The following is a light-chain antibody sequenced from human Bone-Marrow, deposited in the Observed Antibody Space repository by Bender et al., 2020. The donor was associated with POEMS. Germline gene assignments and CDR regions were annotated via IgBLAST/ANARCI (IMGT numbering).Light chain of an antibody. V-gene: IGLV2-8*01. CDR3: SSHAGSMTLA. Sequence: QSALTQPPSASGSPGQSVTISCTGTSSDVGGHNSVSWYHQRPGKAPKLIIYEVSERPSGVLYRFSGSKSGDTASLPVSALQAADEAAYYCSSHAGSMTLAFGGGTKLTVL. J-gene: IGLJ3*02. CDR2: EVS. CDR1: SSDVGGHNS.